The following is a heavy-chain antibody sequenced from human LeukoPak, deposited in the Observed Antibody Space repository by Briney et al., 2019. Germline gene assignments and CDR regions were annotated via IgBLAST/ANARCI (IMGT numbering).Heavy chain of an antibody. CDR2: ISSSGSTI. CDR1: GFTFSDYY. V-gene: IGHV3-11*01. CDR3: ARERLYDFWSGYYPLDY. Sequence: GGSLRLSCAASGFTFSDYYMSWIRQAPGKGLEWVSYISSSGSTIYYADSVKGRFTISRDNAKNSLYLQMNSLRAEDTAVYYCARERLYDFWSGYYPLDYWGQGTLVTVSS. J-gene: IGHJ4*02. D-gene: IGHD3-3*01.